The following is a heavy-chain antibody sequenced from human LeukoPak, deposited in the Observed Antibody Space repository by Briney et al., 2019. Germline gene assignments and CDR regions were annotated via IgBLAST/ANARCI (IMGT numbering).Heavy chain of an antibody. CDR2: ISSSSSYI. CDR3: AREGRITMVRGVPTRRYFDY. CDR1: GFTFSSYS. Sequence: GGSLRLSCAASGFTFSSYSMNWVRQAPGKGLEWVSSISSSSSYIYYADSVKGRFTISRDNAKNSLYLQMNSLRAEDTAVYYCAREGRITMVRGVPTRRYFDYWGQGTLVTVSS. J-gene: IGHJ4*02. D-gene: IGHD3-10*01. V-gene: IGHV3-21*01.